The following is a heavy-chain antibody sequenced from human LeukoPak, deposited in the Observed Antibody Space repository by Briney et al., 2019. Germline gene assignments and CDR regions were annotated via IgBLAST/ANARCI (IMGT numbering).Heavy chain of an antibody. CDR2: IYTSGST. CDR3: ARDRTGAISSREEVFYYYYYMDV. Sequence: PSETLSLTCSVSGGSISSYYWSWIRQPPGKGLEWIGRIYTSGSTNYNPSLKSRVTMSVDTSKNQFSLKLSSVTAADTAVYYCARDRTGAISSREEVFYYYYYMDVWGKGTTVTVSS. V-gene: IGHV4-4*07. CDR1: GGSISSYY. D-gene: IGHD1-7*01. J-gene: IGHJ6*03.